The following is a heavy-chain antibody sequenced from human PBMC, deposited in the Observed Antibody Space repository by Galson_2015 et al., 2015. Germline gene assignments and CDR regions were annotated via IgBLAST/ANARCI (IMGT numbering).Heavy chain of an antibody. D-gene: IGHD2-15*01. V-gene: IGHV3-49*03. J-gene: IGHJ6*03. CDR3: TRCVVAASYYYYYMDV. Sequence: SLRLSCAASGFTFGDYAMSWFRQAPGKGLAWVGFIRSKAYGGTTEYAASVKGRFTISRDDSKSIAYLQMNSLKTEDTAVYYCTRCVVAASYYYYYMDVWGKGTTVTVSS. CDR1: GFTFGDYA. CDR2: IRSKAYGGTT.